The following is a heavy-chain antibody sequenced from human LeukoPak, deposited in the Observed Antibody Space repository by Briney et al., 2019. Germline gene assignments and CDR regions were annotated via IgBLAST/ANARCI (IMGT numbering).Heavy chain of an antibody. D-gene: IGHD6-13*01. CDR1: GFTFSSYG. CDR2: ISYDGSNK. J-gene: IGHJ6*02. Sequence: GGSLRLSCAASGFTFSSYGMHWVRQAPGKGLEWVAVISYDGSNKYYADSVKGRFTISRDNSKNTLYLQMNSLRAEDTAVYYCAKDRIAHTYYYYGMDVWGQGTTVTVSS. CDR3: AKDRIAHTYYYYGMDV. V-gene: IGHV3-30*18.